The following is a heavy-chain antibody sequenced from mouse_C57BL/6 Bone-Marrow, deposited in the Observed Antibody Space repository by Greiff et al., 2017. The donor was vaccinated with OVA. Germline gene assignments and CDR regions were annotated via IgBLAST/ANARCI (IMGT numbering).Heavy chain of an antibody. CDR3: ARVPPGSSYFWFAY. D-gene: IGHD1-1*01. Sequence: VQLQQSGPELVKPGASVKISCKASGYSFTGYYMHWVKQSSEKSLEWIGEINPSTGGTSYNQKFKGKATLTVDKSSSTAYMKLGSLTSEDSAVYVCARVPPGSSYFWFAYWGQGTLVTVSA. CDR2: INPSTGGT. CDR1: GYSFTGYY. J-gene: IGHJ3*01. V-gene: IGHV1-43*01.